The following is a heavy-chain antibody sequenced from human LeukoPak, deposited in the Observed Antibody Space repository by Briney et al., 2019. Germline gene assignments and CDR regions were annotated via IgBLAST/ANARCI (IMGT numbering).Heavy chain of an antibody. V-gene: IGHV3-7*01. CDR1: GFTFSSYW. CDR3: ARRNYYDSSGYYDYYYYYMDV. Sequence: GGTLRLSCAASGFTFSSYWMSWVRQAPGKGLEWVANIKQDGSEKYYVDSVKGRFTISRDNAKNSLYLQMNSLRAKDTAVYYCARRNYYDSSGYYDYYYYYMDVWGKGTTVTVSS. J-gene: IGHJ6*03. D-gene: IGHD3-22*01. CDR2: IKQDGSEK.